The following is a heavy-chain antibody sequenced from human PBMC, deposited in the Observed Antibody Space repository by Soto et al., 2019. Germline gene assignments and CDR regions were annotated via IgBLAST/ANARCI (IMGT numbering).Heavy chain of an antibody. J-gene: IGHJ5*02. D-gene: IGHD1-26*01. V-gene: IGHV3-23*01. CDR2: ISGNGGST. CDR1: GFTFSNYA. Sequence: EVQLWESGGGLVQPGGSLRLSCAASGFTFSNYAMSWVHQAPGKGLEWVSSISGNGGSTYYADSVKGRFTISRDNSKNTLYLQMNILIAEDTAVYYCAKGGISGFDPWGQGTLVIVSS. CDR3: AKGGISGFDP.